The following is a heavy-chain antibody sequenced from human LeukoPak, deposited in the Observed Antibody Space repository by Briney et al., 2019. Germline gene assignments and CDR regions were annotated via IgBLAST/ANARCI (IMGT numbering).Heavy chain of an antibody. CDR2: IYSCGST. Sequence: RPGGSLRLSCAASRFTVSSNYMSWVRQAPGKGLEWVSFIYSCGSTYYADSADSVKGRFTISRDKSKNTLYPQMNSLRAEDTAVYYCAKARIVVVVAASLDYWGQGTLVTVSS. D-gene: IGHD2-15*01. CDR1: RFTVSSNY. V-gene: IGHV3-66*01. CDR3: AKARIVVVVAASLDY. J-gene: IGHJ4*02.